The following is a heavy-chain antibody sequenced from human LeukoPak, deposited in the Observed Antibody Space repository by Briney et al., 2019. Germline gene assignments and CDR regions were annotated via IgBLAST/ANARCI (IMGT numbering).Heavy chain of an antibody. CDR3: TGSFGELTFFDY. J-gene: IGHJ4*02. D-gene: IGHD3-10*01. CDR1: GFTFGDYG. V-gene: IGHV3-49*04. CDR2: IRSKAYGGTT. Sequence: PGRSLRLSCTTSGFTFGDYGMSWVRQAPGKGLEGVGFIRSKAYGGTTENAASVKGKFTSSRDDSKSIAYLQMNSLKTEDTAVYYCTGSFGELTFFDYWGLGTLVTVSS.